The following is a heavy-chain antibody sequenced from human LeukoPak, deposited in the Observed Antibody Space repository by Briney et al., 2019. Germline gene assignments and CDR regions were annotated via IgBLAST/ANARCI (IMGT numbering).Heavy chain of an antibody. D-gene: IGHD1-26*01. CDR1: SDSISNSAYH. CDR2: IYYNRGT. V-gene: IGHV4-39*07. CDR3: ARVVWAKGFDY. J-gene: IGHJ4*02. Sequence: SETLSLTCTVSSDSISNSAYHWGWIRQPPGRGLEWIGTIYYNRGTYYNPSLKSRVTISVDASKNQFSLKLSSVTAADTAVYYCARVVWAKGFDYWGQGTLVTVSS.